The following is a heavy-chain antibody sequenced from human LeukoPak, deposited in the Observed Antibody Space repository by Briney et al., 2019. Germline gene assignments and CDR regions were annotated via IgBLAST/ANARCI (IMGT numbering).Heavy chain of an antibody. V-gene: IGHV3-7*01. Sequence: GGSLRLSCAASGFTFSSYWMSWVRQAPGKGLEWVANIKLDGGGKYYVDSVKGRFTISRDNARNSLYLQMNSLRAEDTAVYYCARTPTIITHFDYWGQGTLVTVSS. CDR3: ARTPTIITHFDY. J-gene: IGHJ4*02. CDR1: GFTFSSYW. CDR2: IKLDGGGK. D-gene: IGHD3-9*01.